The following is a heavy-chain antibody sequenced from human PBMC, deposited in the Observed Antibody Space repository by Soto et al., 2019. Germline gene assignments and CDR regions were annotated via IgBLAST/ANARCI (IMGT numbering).Heavy chain of an antibody. CDR1: GGSISSYY. CDR2: IYYSGST. V-gene: IGHV4-59*08. CDR3: ARVPVITPSRYFDY. D-gene: IGHD3-22*01. Sequence: QVQLQESGPGLVKPSETLSLTCTVSGGSISSYYWSWIRQPPGKGLEWIGYIYYSGSTYYNPSLKSRVTISVDTSKNQFSLKLSSVTAADTAVYYCARVPVITPSRYFDYWGQGTLVTVSS. J-gene: IGHJ4*02.